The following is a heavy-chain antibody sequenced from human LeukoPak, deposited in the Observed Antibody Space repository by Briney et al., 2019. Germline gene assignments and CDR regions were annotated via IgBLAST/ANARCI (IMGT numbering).Heavy chain of an antibody. V-gene: IGHV3-30*19. CDR2: ISYDGSNK. J-gene: IGHJ4*02. CDR1: GFTFSTYG. D-gene: IGHD5-18*01. CDR3: AGEKRKGYSYGIVDY. Sequence: PGGSLRLSCAASGFTFSTYGMHWVRQAPGKGLEWVAVISYDGSNKYYADSVKGRFTISRDNSKNTLYLQMNSLRAEDTAVYYCAGEKRKGYSYGIVDYWGQGTLVTVSS.